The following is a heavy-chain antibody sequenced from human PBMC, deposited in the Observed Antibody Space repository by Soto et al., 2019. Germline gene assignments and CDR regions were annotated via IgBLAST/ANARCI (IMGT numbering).Heavy chain of an antibody. V-gene: IGHV3-23*01. CDR1: GFTFSNYG. Sequence: EVQLLESGGGLVQPGGSLRLSCAASGFTFSNYGMSWVRQAPGKGLEWVSVISGSGGSAYYADSVKGRFTLSRDNSKNTVYLQMNSLRAEDTAVYYCAKDKDWSGVYGMDVWGQGTTVTVSS. CDR3: AKDKDWSGVYGMDV. CDR2: ISGSGGSA. D-gene: IGHD3-3*01. J-gene: IGHJ6*02.